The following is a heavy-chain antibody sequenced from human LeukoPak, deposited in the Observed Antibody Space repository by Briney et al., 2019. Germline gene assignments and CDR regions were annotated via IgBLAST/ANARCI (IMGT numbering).Heavy chain of an antibody. Sequence: GGSLRLSCAASGFTFSAYSMNWVRQAPGKGLEWVSAISGSGGSTYYADSVKGRFTVSRDNSKNTLYLQMNSLRAEDTAVYYCAKDGQLLWFGDVRIQRGSHWGQGTLVTVSS. V-gene: IGHV3-23*01. CDR3: AKDGQLLWFGDVRIQRGSH. CDR1: GFTFSAYS. D-gene: IGHD3-10*01. CDR2: ISGSGGST. J-gene: IGHJ4*02.